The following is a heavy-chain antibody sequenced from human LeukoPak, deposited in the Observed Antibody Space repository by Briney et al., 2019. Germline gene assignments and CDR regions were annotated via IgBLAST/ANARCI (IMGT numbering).Heavy chain of an antibody. J-gene: IGHJ5*02. V-gene: IGHV1-2*02. D-gene: IGHD3-10*01. CDR2: INPNSGGT. CDR1: GYTFTGYY. Sequence: GASVKVSCKASGYTFTGYYMHWVRQAPGQGLEWMGWINPNSGGTNYAQKFQGRVTMTRDTSISTAYMELSRLRSDDTAVYYCARGPNSDYYYGSGSYYLWGQGTLVTVSS. CDR3: ARGPNSDYYYGSGSYYL.